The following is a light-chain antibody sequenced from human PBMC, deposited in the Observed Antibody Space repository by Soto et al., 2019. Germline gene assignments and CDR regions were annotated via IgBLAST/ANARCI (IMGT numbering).Light chain of an antibody. CDR3: QKYNGAPLA. CDR1: QGINIY. Sequence: DIQMTQSPSSLSASVGDRVTITCRASQGINIYLAWYKQKAGKVPKLLIYDASTLQSGLPSRFSGSGSGTDFTLTISGLQPEDVTTYYCQKYNGAPLALGGGTKVEIK. V-gene: IGKV1-27*01. CDR2: DAS. J-gene: IGKJ4*01.